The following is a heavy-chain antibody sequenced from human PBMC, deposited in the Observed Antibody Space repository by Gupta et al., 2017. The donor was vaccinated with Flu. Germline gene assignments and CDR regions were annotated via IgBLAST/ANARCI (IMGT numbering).Heavy chain of an antibody. V-gene: IGHV3-23*01. J-gene: IGHJ4*02. D-gene: IGHD6-13*01. CDR3: AKDRSGNPAIDY. Sequence: EVQLLESGGGVVQPGESLRLSCVVSGLTFSDYAMNWVRQAPGKGLEWLSTFGAGGDRTYYADSVMGRFTISRDNSKNTIYLQMNSLTGDDTAVYYCAKDRSGNPAIDYWGQGALVTVSA. CDR2: FGAGGDRT. CDR1: GLTFSDYA.